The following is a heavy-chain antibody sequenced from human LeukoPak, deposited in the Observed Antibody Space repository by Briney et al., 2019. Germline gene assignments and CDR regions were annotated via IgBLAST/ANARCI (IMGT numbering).Heavy chain of an antibody. V-gene: IGHV4-4*07. D-gene: IGHD2-2*01. CDR1: GGSISSYY. J-gene: IGHJ5*02. Sequence: PSETLSLTCTASGGSISSYYWSWIRQPAGKGLEWIGRIYTSGSTNYNPSLKSRVTMSVDTSKNQFSLKLSSVTAADTAVYYCAREGIVVVPAATVEFDPWGQGTLVTVSS. CDR3: AREGIVVVPAATVEFDP. CDR2: IYTSGST.